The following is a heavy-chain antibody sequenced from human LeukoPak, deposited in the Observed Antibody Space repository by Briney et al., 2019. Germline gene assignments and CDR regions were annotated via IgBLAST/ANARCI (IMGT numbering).Heavy chain of an antibody. J-gene: IGHJ3*02. CDR2: ITSSSAK. V-gene: IGHV3-69-1*02. Sequence: GGSLRLSCAASGFTFSNAWMSWVRQAPGKGLEWVSYITSSSAKNYADSVKGRFTISRDNAKNSLYLQMNSLRAEDTAVYYCARDQGPDAFDIWGQGTMVSVSS. CDR1: GFTFSNAW. CDR3: ARDQGPDAFDI.